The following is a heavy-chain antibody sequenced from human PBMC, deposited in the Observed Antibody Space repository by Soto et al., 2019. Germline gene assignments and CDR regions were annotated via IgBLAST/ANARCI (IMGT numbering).Heavy chain of an antibody. D-gene: IGHD2-21*01. CDR2: ISYDGSNK. J-gene: IGHJ4*02. CDR3: ARVVFHILAPSDY. CDR1: GFTFSSYA. Sequence: PGGSLRLSCAASGFTFSSYAMHWVRQAPCKGLEWVAVISYDGSNKYYADSVKGRFTISRDNSKNTLYLQMNSLRAEDTAVYYCARVVFHILAPSDYWGQGTLVTVSS. V-gene: IGHV3-30-3*01.